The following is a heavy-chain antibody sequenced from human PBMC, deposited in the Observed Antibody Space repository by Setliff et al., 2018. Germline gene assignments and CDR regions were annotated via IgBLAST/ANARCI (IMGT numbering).Heavy chain of an antibody. V-gene: IGHV1-69*06. CDR3: ALEYSNSSPTVYYYVDV. Sequence: ASVKVSCKASGGIFNSFSITWVRQAPGQGLEWVGRIIPLFETTNYVEKFQGRVTITADKSTSTAYMELSRLTSEDTAVYYCALEYSNSSPTVYYYVDVWGKGTTVTVSS. CDR2: IIPLFETT. D-gene: IGHD6-6*01. J-gene: IGHJ6*03. CDR1: GGIFNSFS.